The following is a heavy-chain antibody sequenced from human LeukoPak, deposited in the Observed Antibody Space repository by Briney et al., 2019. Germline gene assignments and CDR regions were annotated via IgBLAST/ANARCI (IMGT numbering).Heavy chain of an antibody. CDR2: INPNSGGT. D-gene: IGHD3-10*01. CDR3: ARSYGSGRREVFDI. CDR1: GYTFTGFH. J-gene: IGHJ3*02. V-gene: IGHV1-2*02. Sequence: ASVKVSCKASGYTFTGFHIHWVRQAPGQGLEWMGWINPNSGGTNNAQKFQGKVTMTGDTSIRTAYMELRRLRSDDTAVYYCARSYGSGRREVFDIWGQGTRVTVSS.